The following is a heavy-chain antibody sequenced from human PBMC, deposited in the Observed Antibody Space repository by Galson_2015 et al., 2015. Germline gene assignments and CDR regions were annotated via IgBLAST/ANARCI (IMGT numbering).Heavy chain of an antibody. Sequence: SLRLSCAASGFTFNTYDMNWVRQAPGKGLEWVSHISTTSRTIHYADSVQGRFTISTDNAKNSLYLQMNSLRAEDTAVYYCAKRGYCYRATCLTELDNWGKGTLITVAS. V-gene: IGHV3-48*01. CDR2: ISTTSRTI. CDR3: AKRGYCYRATCLTELDN. CDR1: GFTFNTYD. J-gene: IGHJ1*01. D-gene: IGHD2/OR15-2a*01.